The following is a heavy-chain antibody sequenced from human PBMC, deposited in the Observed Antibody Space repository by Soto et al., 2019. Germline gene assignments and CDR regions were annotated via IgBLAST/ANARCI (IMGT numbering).Heavy chain of an antibody. D-gene: IGHD4-4*01. J-gene: IGHJ6*02. CDR3: ARHSNFNSFYGLDV. CDR2: IIPVFGTA. CDR1: GGTFNSYA. Sequence: QVQVVQSGAEVKKPGSSVKVCCKASGGTFNSYAISWVRQAPGQGLEWVGGIIPVFGTANYAQKFQGRVTITADEPTSTAYMELRSLRSEDTAVYYCARHSNFNSFYGLDVWGQGTTVTVSS. V-gene: IGHV1-69*12.